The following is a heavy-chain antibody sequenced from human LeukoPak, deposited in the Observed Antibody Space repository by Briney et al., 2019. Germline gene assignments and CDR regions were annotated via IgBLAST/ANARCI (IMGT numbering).Heavy chain of an antibody. CDR3: ARRFLLTGGSGSRYYFDF. D-gene: IGHD7-27*01. J-gene: IGHJ4*02. Sequence: GGSLRLSCAASGFTFSDYHMNWLRQAPGKGLEWLSHINGSSSYTDFADSVKGRFTISRDNAKHSLYLQMNNLRAEDTAVYYCARRFLLTGGSGSRYYFDFWGQGTLVTVSS. CDR1: GFTFSDYH. V-gene: IGHV3-11*03. CDR2: INGSSSYT.